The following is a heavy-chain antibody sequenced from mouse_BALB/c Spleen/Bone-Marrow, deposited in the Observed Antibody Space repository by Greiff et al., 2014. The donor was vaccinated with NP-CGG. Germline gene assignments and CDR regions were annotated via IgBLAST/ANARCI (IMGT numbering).Heavy chain of an antibody. Sequence: VQVVESGPDLVAPSQSLSITCTVSGFSLNSYGVHWVRQPLGKDLVWLGVLWSDGSTTYNSALKSSLSFIKDNSKSQHFLKMDSLQTDDTAMYYCARNERGDPYAMDYWGQGTSVTVSS. J-gene: IGHJ4*01. CDR1: GFSLNSYG. CDR2: LWSDGST. D-gene: IGHD2-13*01. CDR3: ARNERGDPYAMDY. V-gene: IGHV2-6-2*01.